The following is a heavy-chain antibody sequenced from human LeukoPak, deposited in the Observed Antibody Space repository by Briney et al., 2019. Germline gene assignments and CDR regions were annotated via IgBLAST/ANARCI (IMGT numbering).Heavy chain of an antibody. V-gene: IGHV1-46*01. CDR1: GYIFTSYY. D-gene: IGHD3-10*01. CDR3: ARADMVRRLILSFDY. Sequence: ASVEVSCKASGYIFTSYYLHWVRQAPGQGLEWMGIINPSGGSTSYAQKFQGRVTMTRDTSTSTVYMELSSLRSEDTAVYYCARADMVRRLILSFDYWGQGTLVTVSS. J-gene: IGHJ4*02. CDR2: INPSGGST.